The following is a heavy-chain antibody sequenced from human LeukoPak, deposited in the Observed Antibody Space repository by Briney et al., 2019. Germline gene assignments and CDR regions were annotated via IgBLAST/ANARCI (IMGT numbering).Heavy chain of an antibody. V-gene: IGHV3-30*18. J-gene: IGHJ4*02. CDR3: AKDRYPYSSGWYYFDY. Sequence: GRSLRLSCAASGFTFSSYGMHWVRQAPGKGLEWVAVISYGGSNKYYADSVKGRFTISRDNSKNTLYLQMNSLRAEDTAVYYCAKDRYPYSSGWYYFDYWGQGTLVTVSS. CDR1: GFTFSSYG. D-gene: IGHD6-19*01. CDR2: ISYGGSNK.